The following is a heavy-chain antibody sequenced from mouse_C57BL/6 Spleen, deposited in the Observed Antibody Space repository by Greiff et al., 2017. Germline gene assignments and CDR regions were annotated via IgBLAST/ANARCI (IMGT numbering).Heavy chain of an antibody. CDR3: AMSPITTVAPFAY. CDR1: GYTFTDYY. CDR2: IYPGSGNT. Sequence: QVQLQQSGAELVRPGASVKLSCKASGYTFTDYYINWVKQRPGQGLEWIARIYPGSGNTYYNEKFKGKATLTAEKSSSTAYMQLSSLTSEDSAVYFCAMSPITTVAPFAYWGQGTLVTVSA. D-gene: IGHD1-1*01. V-gene: IGHV1-76*01. J-gene: IGHJ3*01.